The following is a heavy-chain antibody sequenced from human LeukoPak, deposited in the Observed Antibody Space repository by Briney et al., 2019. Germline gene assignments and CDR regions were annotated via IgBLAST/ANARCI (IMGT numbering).Heavy chain of an antibody. CDR3: ARGGTAMVRGAFDI. D-gene: IGHD3-10*01. V-gene: IGHV3-23*01. CDR1: GFTFSSYA. J-gene: IGHJ3*02. CDR2: ISGSGGST. Sequence: GGSLRLSCAASGFTFSSYAMSWVRQAPGKGLEWVSAISGSGGSTYYADSVKGRFTISRDNSKNTLYLQMNSLRAEDTALYHCARGGTAMVRGAFDIWGQGTMVTVSS.